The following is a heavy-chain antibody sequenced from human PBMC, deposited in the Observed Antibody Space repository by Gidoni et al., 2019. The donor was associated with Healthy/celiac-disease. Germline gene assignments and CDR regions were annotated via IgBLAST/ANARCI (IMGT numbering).Heavy chain of an antibody. V-gene: IGHV3-30-3*01. J-gene: IGHJ6*02. D-gene: IGHD3-3*01. CDR1: VFPFSSYA. Sequence: QVQLVESGGGVVQPGRSLRRSCAASVFPFSSYAMHWVRQAPGKGLAWVAVISYDGSNKDYADSVKGRFTISRDNSKNTLYLQMNSLRAEDTAVYYCARDPAIFGVVPAWGMDVWGQGTTVTVSS. CDR3: ARDPAIFGVVPAWGMDV. CDR2: ISYDGSNK.